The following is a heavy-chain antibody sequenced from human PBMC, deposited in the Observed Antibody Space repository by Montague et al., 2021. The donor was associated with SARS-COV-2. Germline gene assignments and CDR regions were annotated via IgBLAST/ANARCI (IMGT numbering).Heavy chain of an antibody. CDR3: AHTKAPAGDLWFDP. Sequence: PALVKPTQTLTLTCTFSGFSLSTRGVGVGWIRQPPGKALEWLALIYWDDDERYSPSLESRLTISKDNSKNQVVLTMTKMAPVDTATYYCAHTKAPAGDLWFDPWGQGTPVTVSS. V-gene: IGHV2-5*02. J-gene: IGHJ5*02. CDR1: GFSLSTRGVG. CDR2: IYWDDDE. D-gene: IGHD6-13*01.